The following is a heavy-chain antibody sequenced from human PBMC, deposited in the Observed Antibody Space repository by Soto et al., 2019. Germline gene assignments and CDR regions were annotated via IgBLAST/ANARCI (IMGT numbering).Heavy chain of an antibody. D-gene: IGHD6-19*01. Sequence: EVQLLDSGGGLVKPGESLRLSCAASGFTFSTFAMSWVRQAPGQGLEWVSSISFSGGTTYYADSVKGRFTISRDNSKKTLYLEMSSLRAEDTAIYFCAKEWAGDAFDVWGQGTMVPVSS. CDR3: AKEWAGDAFDV. CDR2: ISFSGGTT. CDR1: GFTFSTFA. J-gene: IGHJ3*01. V-gene: IGHV3-23*01.